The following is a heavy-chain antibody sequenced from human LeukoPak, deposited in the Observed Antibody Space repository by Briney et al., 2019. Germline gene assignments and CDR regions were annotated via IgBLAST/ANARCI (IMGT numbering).Heavy chain of an antibody. D-gene: IGHD6-6*01. CDR3: ARGFRVAARRGGHWFDP. CDR1: GGSFSGYY. J-gene: IGHJ5*02. V-gene: IGHV4-34*01. Sequence: PSETLSLTCAVYGGSFSGYYWSWIRQPPGKGLEWIGEINHSGSTNYNPPLKSRVTISVDTSKNQFSLKLSSVTAADTAVYYCARGFRVAARRGGHWFDPWGQGTLVTVSS. CDR2: INHSGST.